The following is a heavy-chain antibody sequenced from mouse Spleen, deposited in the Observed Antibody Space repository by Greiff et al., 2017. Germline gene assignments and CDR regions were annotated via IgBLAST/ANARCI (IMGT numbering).Heavy chain of an antibody. Sequence: VQLQQSGPGLVQPSQSLSITCTVSGFSLTSYGVHWVRQSPGKGLEWLGVIWSGGSTDYNAAFISRLSISKDNSKSQVFFKMNSLQANDTAIYYCARNFHYYGSSLFDYWGQGTTLTVSS. CDR1: GFSLTSYG. J-gene: IGHJ2*01. CDR2: IWSGGST. D-gene: IGHD1-1*01. V-gene: IGHV2-2*02. CDR3: ARNFHYYGSSLFDY.